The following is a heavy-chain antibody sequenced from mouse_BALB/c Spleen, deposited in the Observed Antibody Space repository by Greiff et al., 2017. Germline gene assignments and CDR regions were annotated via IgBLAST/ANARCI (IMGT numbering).Heavy chain of an antibody. V-gene: IGHV7-3*02. CDR2: IRNKANGYTT. CDR3: ARDTPSIYYYGSSPFAY. CDR1: GFTFTDYY. Sequence: EVQLVESGGGLVQPGGSLRLSCATSGFTFTDYYMSWVRQPPGKALEWLGFIRNKANGYTTEYSASVKGRFTISRDNSQSILYLQMNTLRAEDSATYYCARDTPSIYYYGSSPFAYWGQGTLVTVSA. J-gene: IGHJ3*01. D-gene: IGHD1-1*01.